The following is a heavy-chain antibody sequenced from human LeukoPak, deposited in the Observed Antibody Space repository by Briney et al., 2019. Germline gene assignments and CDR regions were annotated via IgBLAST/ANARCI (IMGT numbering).Heavy chain of an antibody. V-gene: IGHV3-23*01. CDR2: ITSSGSST. CDR1: GFTFGSYV. J-gene: IGHJ4*02. CDR3: AKEGRDLGYYFDY. Sequence: GGSLRLSCAASGFTFGSYVMSWVRQAPGKGLEWVSVITSSGSSTYYADSVKGRFTISRDNSKNTLYLQMNGLRAEDTAEYYCAKEGRDLGYYFDYWGQGTLVTVSS. D-gene: IGHD2-21*01.